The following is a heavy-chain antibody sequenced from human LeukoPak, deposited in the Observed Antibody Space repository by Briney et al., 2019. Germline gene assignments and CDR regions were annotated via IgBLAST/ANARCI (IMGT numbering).Heavy chain of an antibody. CDR1: GYTFTGYY. J-gene: IGHJ4*02. CDR2: INPNSGGT. Sequence: GASVKVSCTASGYTFTGYYMHWVRQAPGQGLEWMGRINPNSGGTNYAQKFQGRVTMTRDTSISTAYMELSRLRSDDTAVYYCAAYDYVWGSYRSFDYWGQGTLVTVSS. D-gene: IGHD3-16*02. V-gene: IGHV1-2*06. CDR3: AAYDYVWGSYRSFDY.